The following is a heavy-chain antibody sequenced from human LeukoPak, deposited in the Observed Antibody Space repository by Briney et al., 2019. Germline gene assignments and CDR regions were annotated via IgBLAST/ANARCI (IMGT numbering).Heavy chain of an antibody. V-gene: IGHV3-7*02. CDR2: IKQDGSEK. D-gene: IGHD3-9*01. J-gene: IGHJ4*02. CDR1: GFTFTNYW. CDR3: ASYYDILTGYYRGFDY. Sequence: QAGGSLRLSCAASGFTFTNYWMSWVRQAPGKGLEWVANIKQDGSEKYYVDSLKGRFTISRDNAKNSLYLQMNSLRAEETVVYFCASYYDILTGYYRGFDYWGQGTLVTVSS.